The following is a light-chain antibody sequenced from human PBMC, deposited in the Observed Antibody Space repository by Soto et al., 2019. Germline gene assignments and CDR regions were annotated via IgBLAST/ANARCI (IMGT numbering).Light chain of an antibody. CDR3: QQRSNWPPLT. CDR2: DAS. V-gene: IGKV3-11*01. CDR1: QSVRSY. J-gene: IGKJ4*01. Sequence: EIVLTQSPATLSLSPGERATLSCRASQSVRSYLAWYQQKPGQSPRLLIYDASNRATVIPARFSGSGSGTDFTLNISSLEPEDFAVYYCQQRSNWPPLTFGGGTKVEIK.